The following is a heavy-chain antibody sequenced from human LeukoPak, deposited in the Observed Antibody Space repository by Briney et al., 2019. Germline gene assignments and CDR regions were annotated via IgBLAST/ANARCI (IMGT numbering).Heavy chain of an antibody. CDR1: GFTFSSFG. CDR2: ISYDGSNE. CDR3: ARSRFGTKDAFDI. J-gene: IGHJ3*02. Sequence: GGSLRLSCAASGFTFSSFGMHWVRQPPGKGLEWVALISYDGSNEYYADSVKGRFTISRDNLQMNSLRTEDTAVYYCARSRFGTKDAFDIWGQGTMVTVSS. V-gene: IGHV3-30*19. D-gene: IGHD3-10*01.